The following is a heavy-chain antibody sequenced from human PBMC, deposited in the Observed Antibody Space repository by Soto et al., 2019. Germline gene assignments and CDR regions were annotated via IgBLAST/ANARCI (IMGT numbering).Heavy chain of an antibody. Sequence: EVQLLESGGGLVQPGGSLRLSCAASEFTFSSNAMHWVRQAPGKGLEWVSGITGSGSTTFYADSVKGRFTISRDNSKNTLYLHMSSLRAEDTATYYCAKDFTAYLSSWFHLWGQGTLVTGSS. D-gene: IGHD6-13*01. CDR3: AKDFTAYLSSWFHL. CDR1: EFTFSSNA. CDR2: ITGSGSTT. J-gene: IGHJ5*02. V-gene: IGHV3-23*01.